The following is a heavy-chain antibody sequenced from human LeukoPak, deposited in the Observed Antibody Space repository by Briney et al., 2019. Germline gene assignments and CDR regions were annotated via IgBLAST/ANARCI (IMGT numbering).Heavy chain of an antibody. V-gene: IGHV3-30*02. D-gene: IGHD2-15*01. CDR2: IEYDGRNT. CDR1: GFTFRSFG. CDR3: ARDSSGIYYFDY. Sequence: GGSLRLSCVASGFTFRSFGMHWVRQAPGKGLEWVTFIEYDGRNTYYADSVKGRFTFSRDNSKNTMYLQLNSLRGEDTAVYYCARDSSGIYYFDYWGQGTLVTVSS. J-gene: IGHJ4*02.